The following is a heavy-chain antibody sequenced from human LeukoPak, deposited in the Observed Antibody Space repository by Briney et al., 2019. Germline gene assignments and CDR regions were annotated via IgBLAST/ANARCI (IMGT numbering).Heavy chain of an antibody. D-gene: IGHD3-16*01. CDR3: AREYYPGTFDS. J-gene: IGHJ4*02. CDR1: GFTFSSYA. CDR2: ISYDGSNK. Sequence: GGSLRLSCAASGFTFSSYAMHWVRQAPGKGLEWVAVISYDGSNKYYADPVKGRFTISRDNSKNTLYLQMNSLRAEDTAVFSCAREYYPGTFDSGAQGPLVPFSS. V-gene: IGHV3-30*04.